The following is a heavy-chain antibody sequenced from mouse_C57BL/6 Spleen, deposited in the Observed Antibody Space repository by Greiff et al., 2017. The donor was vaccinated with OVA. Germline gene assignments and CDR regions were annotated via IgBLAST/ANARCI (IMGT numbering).Heavy chain of an antibody. CDR2: IYPGSGST. J-gene: IGHJ2*01. V-gene: IGHV1-55*01. CDR3: ARGFITTVVAGNY. D-gene: IGHD1-1*01. Sequence: QVQLQQPGAELVKPGASVKMSCKASGYTFTSYWITWVKQRPGQGLEWIGDIYPGSGSTNYNEKFKSKATLTVDTSSSTAYMQLSSLTSEDSAVYYCARGFITTVVAGNYWGQGTTLTVSS. CDR1: GYTFTSYW.